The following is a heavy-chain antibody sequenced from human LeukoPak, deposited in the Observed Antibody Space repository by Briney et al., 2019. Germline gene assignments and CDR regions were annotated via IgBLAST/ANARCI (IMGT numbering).Heavy chain of an antibody. V-gene: IGHV3-23*01. CDR2: ISDSGGNT. Sequence: GGSLRLSCAASGFTFGSYAMTWVRQAPGKGLEWVSTISDSGGNTFYADSVKGRFTISRDNSKNTLYLQNSLRAEDTAVYYCAAGPNWGQGTLVTVSS. J-gene: IGHJ4*02. CDR1: GFTFGSYA. CDR3: AAGPN.